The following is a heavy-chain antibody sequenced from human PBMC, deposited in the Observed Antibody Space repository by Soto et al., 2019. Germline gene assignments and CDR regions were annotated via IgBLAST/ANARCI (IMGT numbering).Heavy chain of an antibody. D-gene: IGHD1-26*01. Sequence: QVQLVESGGGVVQPGRSLRLSCAASGFTFSHYAMHWVRQAPGKGLEWVALMSYDGSNEYYADSVKGRFTISRDKSKNTRYLQMNSLRAEDTAVYYCAKDGSHNFDYWGQGTLVTVSS. CDR2: MSYDGSNE. CDR1: GFTFSHYA. V-gene: IGHV3-30*18. J-gene: IGHJ4*02. CDR3: AKDGSHNFDY.